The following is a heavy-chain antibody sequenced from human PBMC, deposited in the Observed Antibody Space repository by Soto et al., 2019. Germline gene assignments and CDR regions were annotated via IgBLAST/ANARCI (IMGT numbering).Heavy chain of an antibody. J-gene: IGHJ3*02. CDR1: GYALRDYS. CDR3: AKGGYYSLFDI. D-gene: IGHD3-16*01. Sequence: GGSLRLSCAASGYALRDYSMNWVRQAPGKGLEWVSGISGSGGRTYYADSVKGRFTISRDNSNNTLSLQMHILRVEDTAVYFCAKGGYYSLFDIWGQGTMVTVSS. CDR2: ISGSGGRT. V-gene: IGHV3-23*01.